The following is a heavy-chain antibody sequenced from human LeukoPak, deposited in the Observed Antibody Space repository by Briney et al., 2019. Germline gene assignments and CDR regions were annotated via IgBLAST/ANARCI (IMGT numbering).Heavy chain of an antibody. CDR3: AELGITMIGGV. Sequence: PGGSLRLSCAASGFTFSSYEMNWVRQAPGKGLEWVSYISSSGSTIYYADSVEGRFTISRVNAKNSLYLQMNSLRAEDTAVYYCAELGITMIGGVWGKGTTVTISS. V-gene: IGHV3-48*03. D-gene: IGHD3-10*02. J-gene: IGHJ6*04. CDR2: ISSSGSTI. CDR1: GFTFSSYE.